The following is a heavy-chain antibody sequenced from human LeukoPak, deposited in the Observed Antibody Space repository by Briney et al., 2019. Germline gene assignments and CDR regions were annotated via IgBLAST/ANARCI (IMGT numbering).Heavy chain of an antibody. V-gene: IGHV3-48*03. CDR3: ATLGATPDY. J-gene: IGHJ4*02. Sequence: GGSLRLSCAASGFTFSSYEMNWVRQAPGKGLEWVSYISSSGSTIYYADSVKGRFTISRDNAKNSLYLQMNSLRAEDTAVYYCATLGATPDYWGQGTPVTVSS. CDR1: GFTFSSYE. CDR2: ISSSGSTI. D-gene: IGHD1-26*01.